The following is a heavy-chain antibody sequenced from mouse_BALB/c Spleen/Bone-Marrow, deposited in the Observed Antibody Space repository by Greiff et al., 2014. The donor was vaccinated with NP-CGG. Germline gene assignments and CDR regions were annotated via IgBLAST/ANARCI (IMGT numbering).Heavy chain of an antibody. CDR3: ARGVYGYVKYATDY. Sequence: DVQLVESGGGLVQPGGSRKLSCAASGFTFSSFGMHWVRQAPEKGLEWVAYISGGSSTIYYADTVKGRFTISRDNPKNTLFLQMTSLRSEDTAMYYCARGVYGYVKYATDYWGQGTSVTVSS. D-gene: IGHD1-2*01. J-gene: IGHJ4*01. CDR2: ISGGSSTI. V-gene: IGHV5-17*02. CDR1: GFTFSSFG.